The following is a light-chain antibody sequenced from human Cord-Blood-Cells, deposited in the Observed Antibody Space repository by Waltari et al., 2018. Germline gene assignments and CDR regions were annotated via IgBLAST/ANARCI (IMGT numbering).Light chain of an antibody. CDR2: AAS. CDR1: QGINSY. J-gene: IGKJ5*01. V-gene: IGKV1-9*01. CDR3: QQLNSYPIT. Sequence: DIQLTQSPSFLSASVGDRVTITCRASQGINSYLAWYQQKPGKAPKRLIYAASTLQSVVPSRFSGSGSGTEFTLTISSLQPEDFATYYCQQLNSYPITFGQGTRLEIK.